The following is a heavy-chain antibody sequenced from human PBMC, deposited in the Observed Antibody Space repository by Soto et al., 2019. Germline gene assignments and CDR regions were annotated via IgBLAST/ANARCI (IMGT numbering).Heavy chain of an antibody. CDR2: IYTSGST. J-gene: IGHJ6*02. D-gene: IGHD3-3*01. V-gene: IGHV4-4*07. CDR1: GGSISSYY. CDR3: GRGPQYYDFWIVYYPGPRPYYYGMDV. Sequence: SETLSLTCTVSGGSISSYYWSWIRQPAGKGLEWIGRIYTSGSTNYNPSLKSRVTMSVDTSKNQFSLKLSSVTAADTAVYYCGRGPQYYDFWIVYYPGPRPYYYGMDVWGQGTTVTVSS.